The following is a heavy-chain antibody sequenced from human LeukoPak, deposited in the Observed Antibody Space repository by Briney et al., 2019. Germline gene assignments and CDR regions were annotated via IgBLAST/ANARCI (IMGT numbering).Heavy chain of an antibody. D-gene: IGHD3-22*01. J-gene: IGHJ4*02. CDR1: GLTFSSYW. CDR3: ARDGDYYYDSSGYFY. CDR2: IKQDGSEK. V-gene: IGHV3-7*01. Sequence: GGSLRLSCAASGLTFSSYWMSWVRQAPGKGLEWVANIKQDGSEKYYVDSVKGRFTISRANAKNSLYLQMNRLRAEDTAVYYCARDGDYYYDSSGYFYWGQGTLVTVSS.